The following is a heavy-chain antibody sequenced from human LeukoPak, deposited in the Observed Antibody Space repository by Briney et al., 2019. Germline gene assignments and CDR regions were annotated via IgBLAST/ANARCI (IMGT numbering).Heavy chain of an antibody. CDR2: IIPISGTA. CDR3: ARGTYYDFWSGYY. CDR1: GGTFSSYA. J-gene: IGHJ4*02. V-gene: IGHV1-69*05. Sequence: ASVKVSCKASGGTFSSYAISWVRQAPGQGLEWMGGIIPISGTANYAQKFQGRVTITTDESTSTAYMELSSLRSEDTAVYYCARGTYYDFWSGYYWGQGTLVTVSS. D-gene: IGHD3-3*01.